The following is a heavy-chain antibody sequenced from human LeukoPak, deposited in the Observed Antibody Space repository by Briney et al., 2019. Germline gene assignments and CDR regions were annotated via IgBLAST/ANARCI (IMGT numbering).Heavy chain of an antibody. J-gene: IGHJ4*02. CDR1: GFTFSSYI. Sequence: PGGSLRLSCAASGFTFSSYIMNWFRQAPGKGLEGVSYIISTSSVIHHADSVKGRFTISRENAKNSLYLQMNSLRAEDTAVYYCPKRPISRSTEFDYWGQGTLATVSS. V-gene: IGHV3-48*01. CDR2: IISTSSVI. CDR3: PKRPISRSTEFDY. D-gene: IGHD2-2*01.